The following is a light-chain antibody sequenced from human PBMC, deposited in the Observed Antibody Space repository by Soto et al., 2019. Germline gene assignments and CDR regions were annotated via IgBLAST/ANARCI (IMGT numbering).Light chain of an antibody. CDR3: QQYGSSGT. V-gene: IGKV3-15*01. CDR2: GAS. Sequence: ETVMTQSPATLSVSPGERATLSCRASQSVSNNLAWYQQKPGQAPRLLIYGASTRATSIPARFSGSGSGTEFTLTISRLEPEDFAVYYCQQYGSSGTFGQGTKVDIK. J-gene: IGKJ1*01. CDR1: QSVSNN.